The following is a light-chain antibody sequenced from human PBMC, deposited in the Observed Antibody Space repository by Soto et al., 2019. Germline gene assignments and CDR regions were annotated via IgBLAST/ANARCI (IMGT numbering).Light chain of an antibody. CDR2: DAS. V-gene: IGKV3-20*01. CDR1: QNVGID. CDR3: QQFSSYPLT. Sequence: EVVLTQSPATLSLSPGERATLSCRASQNVGIDLAWFQQKPGQAPRLLIYDASSRATGIPDRFSGGGSGTDFTLTISRLEPEDFAVYYCQQFSSYPLTFGGGTKVDI. J-gene: IGKJ4*01.